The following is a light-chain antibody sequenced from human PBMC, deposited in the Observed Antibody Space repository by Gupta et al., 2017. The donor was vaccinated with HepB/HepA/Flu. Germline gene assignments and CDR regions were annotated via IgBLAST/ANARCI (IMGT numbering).Light chain of an antibody. Sequence: DIQMTQSPSSLSASVGDRVTITCRASQSISSYLNWYQQKPGKAPKLLIYAASSLQSGVPSRFSGSGSGTEFTLTISSLQPEDFATYYCQQSYSTPLVTFGPGTNVDIK. V-gene: IGKV1-39*01. CDR1: QSISSY. J-gene: IGKJ3*01. CDR3: QQSYSTPLVT. CDR2: AAS.